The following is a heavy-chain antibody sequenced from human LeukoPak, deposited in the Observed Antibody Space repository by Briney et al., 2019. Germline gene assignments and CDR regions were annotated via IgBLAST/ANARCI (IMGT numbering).Heavy chain of an antibody. CDR2: MNPNSGNT. D-gene: IGHD3-3*01. Sequence: ASVKVSCKASGYTFTSYDINWVRQATGQGLEWMGWMNPNSGNTGYAQKFQGRVTITRNTSISTAYMELSSLRSEDAAVYYCARAAKGGYDFWSGYYRDYYYYYMDVWGKGTTVTVSS. CDR3: ARAAKGGYDFWSGYYRDYYYYYMDV. V-gene: IGHV1-8*03. CDR1: GYTFTSYD. J-gene: IGHJ6*03.